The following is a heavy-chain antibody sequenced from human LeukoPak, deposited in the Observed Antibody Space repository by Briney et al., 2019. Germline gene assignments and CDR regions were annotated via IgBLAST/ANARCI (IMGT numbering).Heavy chain of an antibody. Sequence: ASVTVSCTSSGYTFTSYDINWVRQATGQGLEWIGWMNPNSGNTGYAQKFQGRVTMTRNTSISTAYMELSSLRSEDTAVYYCARGGSVSYYYDSSGYYWPFDYWGQGTLVTVSS. CDR1: GYTFTSYD. CDR2: MNPNSGNT. V-gene: IGHV1-8*01. CDR3: ARGGSVSYYYDSSGYYWPFDY. J-gene: IGHJ4*02. D-gene: IGHD3-22*01.